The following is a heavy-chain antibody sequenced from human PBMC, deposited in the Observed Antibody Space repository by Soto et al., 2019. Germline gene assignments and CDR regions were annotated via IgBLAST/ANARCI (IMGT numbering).Heavy chain of an antibody. CDR2: LSGSGTST. CDR1: GFSCVYYA. V-gene: IGHV3-23*01. Sequence: PAGSLRPDCAASGFSCVYYAMNWVRQAPGKGLEWVSGLSGSGTSTYYADSVKGRFTISRDNSRDTLFLQMNSLTADDTAVYYCAKATTNGGWFNPFDSWGQGALVTVSS. CDR3: AKATTNGGWFNPFDS. J-gene: IGHJ4*02. D-gene: IGHD6-19*01.